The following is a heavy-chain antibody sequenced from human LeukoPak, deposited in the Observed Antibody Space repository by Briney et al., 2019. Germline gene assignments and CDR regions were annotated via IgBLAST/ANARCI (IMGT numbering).Heavy chain of an antibody. J-gene: IGHJ4*02. Sequence: PSETLSLTCAVSGGSINNSNWWSWVRQPPGKGLEWIGEIYHSGVANYNPSLESRVTISVDTSKNHFSLKVRSVTAADTAVYYCATVGVLAKINVWGQGTLVTVSS. CDR1: GGSINNSNW. CDR3: ATVGVLAKINV. CDR2: IYHSGVA. V-gene: IGHV4-4*02. D-gene: IGHD5-24*01.